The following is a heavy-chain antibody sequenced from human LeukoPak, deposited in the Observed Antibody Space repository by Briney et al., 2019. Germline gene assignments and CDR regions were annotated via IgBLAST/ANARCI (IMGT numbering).Heavy chain of an antibody. CDR3: ARDVTISGVVIIDY. CDR1: GFTFGNYG. J-gene: IGHJ4*02. Sequence: PGGSLRLSCAASGFTFGNYGMHWVRQAPGKGLEWVAVIYYDGSNKYYADSVKGRFTISRDNSKNTLYLQMNSLRAEDTAVYYCARDVTISGVVIIDYWGQGTLVTVSS. CDR2: IYYDGSNK. D-gene: IGHD3-3*01. V-gene: IGHV3-33*01.